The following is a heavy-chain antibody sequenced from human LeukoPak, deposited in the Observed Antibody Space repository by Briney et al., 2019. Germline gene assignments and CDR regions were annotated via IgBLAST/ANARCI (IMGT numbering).Heavy chain of an antibody. J-gene: IGHJ6*02. CDR3: ARYHPESYPIYCSSTSCYAGYGMDV. Sequence: GGSLRLSCAASGFTFSSYAMSWVRQAPGKGLEWVSAISGSGGSTYYADSVKGRFTISRDNSKNTLYLQMNSLRAEDTAVYYCARYHPESYPIYCSSTSCYAGYGMDVWGQGTTVTVSS. CDR1: GFTFSSYA. D-gene: IGHD2-2*01. CDR2: ISGSGGST. V-gene: IGHV3-23*01.